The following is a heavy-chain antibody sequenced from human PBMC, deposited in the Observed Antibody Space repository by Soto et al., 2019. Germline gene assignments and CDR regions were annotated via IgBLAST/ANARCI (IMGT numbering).Heavy chain of an antibody. J-gene: IGHJ4*02. CDR1: GFTFSSYG. CDR2: IAYDGGNK. D-gene: IGHD3-3*01. CDR3: AKGNYETSPLLDS. V-gene: IGHV3-30*18. Sequence: QVQLVESGGGVVQPGRSLRLSCAASGFTFSSYGMHWVRQSPGRGLEWVAVIAYDGGNKYYVDSVKGRYTISRHNSKTTLYLQMNSLTVDDTAVYYCAKGNYETSPLLDSWGQGTLVTVPS.